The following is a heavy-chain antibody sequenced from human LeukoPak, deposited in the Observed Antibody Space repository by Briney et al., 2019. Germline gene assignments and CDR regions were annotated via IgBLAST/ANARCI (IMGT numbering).Heavy chain of an antibody. CDR2: INWNSGNI. J-gene: IGHJ4*02. CDR1: GFNFDDYA. CDR3: AKGGRVQFNFDF. Sequence: PGRSLRLSCVASGFNFDDYAMYWVRQAPGKGLEWVSHINWNSGNIGYADSVKGRFIISRDNAKNSLYLQMNSLRPEDTSLYYCAKGGRVQFNFDFWGQGTRVTVSS. V-gene: IGHV3-9*01. D-gene: IGHD1-1*01.